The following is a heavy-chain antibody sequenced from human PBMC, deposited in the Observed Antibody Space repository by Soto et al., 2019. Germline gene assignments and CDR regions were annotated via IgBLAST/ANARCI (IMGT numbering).Heavy chain of an antibody. D-gene: IGHD3-16*02. CDR2: IKSKTDGGTT. Sequence: EVQLVESGGGLVQPGGSLRLSCAASGFTFSNAWMSWVRQAPGKGLEWVGRIKSKTDGGTTDYAAPVKGRFTISRDDSKNTLYLQMNSLKTEDTAVYYCTTGENYDYIWGSYRPDQFDYWGQGTLVTVSS. CDR3: TTGENYDYIWGSYRPDQFDY. V-gene: IGHV3-15*01. J-gene: IGHJ4*02. CDR1: GFTFSNAW.